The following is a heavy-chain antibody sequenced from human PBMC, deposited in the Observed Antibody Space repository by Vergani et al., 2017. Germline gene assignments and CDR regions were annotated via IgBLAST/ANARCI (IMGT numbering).Heavy chain of an antibody. CDR1: GFTFSSYS. CDR3: ARDRYYDILTGASPNFDY. V-gene: IGHV3-21*04. J-gene: IGHJ4*02. D-gene: IGHD3-9*01. Sequence: EVQLVESGGGLVKPGGSLRLSCAASGFTFSSYSMNWVRQAPGKGLEWVSSISSSSSYIYYADSVKGRFTISRDNAKNSLYLQMNSLRAEDTAVYYCARDRYYDILTGASPNFDYWGQGTLVTVSS. CDR2: ISSSSSYI.